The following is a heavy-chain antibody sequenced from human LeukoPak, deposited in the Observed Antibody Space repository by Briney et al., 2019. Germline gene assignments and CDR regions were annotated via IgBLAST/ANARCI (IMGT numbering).Heavy chain of an antibody. J-gene: IGHJ4*02. Sequence: GGSLRLSCAASGFTFSNYGMHWVRQAPGKGLEWVAAISYDGTNKYYADSVKGRSTISRDNSKNTLYLQMNGLRTGGTAVFYCAKDLHGVSDTSYYFDYWGRGTLVTVSS. V-gene: IGHV3-30*18. CDR3: AKDLHGVSDTSYYFDY. D-gene: IGHD3-3*01. CDR2: ISYDGTNK. CDR1: GFTFSNYG.